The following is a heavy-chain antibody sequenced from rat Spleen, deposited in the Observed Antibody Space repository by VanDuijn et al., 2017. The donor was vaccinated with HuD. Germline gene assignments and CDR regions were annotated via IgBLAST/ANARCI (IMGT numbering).Heavy chain of an antibody. CDR3: ASQYYYEGYYRDY. Sequence: QVQLKESGPGLVQPSQTLSLTCTVSGFSLSNYGVIWVRQPPGKGLEWMGVIWGNGSPNYNSALKSRLSISRDTFKSQVYLKMNNLQTEDTAMYFCASQYYYEGYYRDYWGQGVMVTVSS. CDR1: GFSLSNYG. J-gene: IGHJ2*01. CDR2: IWGNGSP. D-gene: IGHD1-12*03. V-gene: IGHV2S61*01.